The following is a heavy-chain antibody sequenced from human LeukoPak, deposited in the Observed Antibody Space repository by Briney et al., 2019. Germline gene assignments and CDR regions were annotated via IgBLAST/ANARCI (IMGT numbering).Heavy chain of an antibody. D-gene: IGHD6-6*01. CDR2: ITPKSGDT. CDR3: ARTAARRFDY. Sequence: GASVKVSCKASGYTFTDYYVHWVRQAPGQGLEWMGRITPKSGDTNYAQKFQGRVTVTRDTSVSTAYMELSRLRSDDTAMYYCARTAARRFDYWGQGTLVTVSS. J-gene: IGHJ4*02. V-gene: IGHV1-2*06. CDR1: GYTFTDYY.